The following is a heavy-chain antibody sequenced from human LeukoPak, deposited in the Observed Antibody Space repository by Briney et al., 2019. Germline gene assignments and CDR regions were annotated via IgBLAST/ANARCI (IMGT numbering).Heavy chain of an antibody. CDR2: INHSGST. Sequence: GTLSLTCAVYGGSFSGYYWSWIRPPPGKGLEWIGEINHSGSTNYNPSLKSRVTISLHTSKNQFSLKLSSVTAADTAVYYCARSKWVVGATYFDYWGQGTLVTVSS. D-gene: IGHD1-26*01. J-gene: IGHJ4*02. V-gene: IGHV4-34*01. CDR1: GGSFSGYY. CDR3: ARSKWVVGATYFDY.